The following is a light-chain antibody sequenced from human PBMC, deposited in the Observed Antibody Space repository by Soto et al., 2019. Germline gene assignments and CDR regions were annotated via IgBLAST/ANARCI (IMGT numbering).Light chain of an antibody. CDR1: QSVLYSSNNKNS. Sequence: DIVMTQSPDSLAVSLGERATINCKSSQSVLYSSNNKNSVAWYQQRPGQPPKLLIYWSSIRESGVPDRFSGSGSGTDFTLTISSLQAADVAVYFCQQYYSLPLTFRGGTKVEIK. V-gene: IGKV4-1*01. CDR2: WSS. CDR3: QQYYSLPLT. J-gene: IGKJ4*01.